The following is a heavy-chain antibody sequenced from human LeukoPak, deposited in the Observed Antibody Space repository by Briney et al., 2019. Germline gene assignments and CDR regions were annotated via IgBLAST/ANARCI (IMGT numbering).Heavy chain of an antibody. CDR3: AREEIAVAGYADY. CDR1: GGSISTYI. D-gene: IGHD6-19*01. J-gene: IGHJ4*02. V-gene: IGHV4-4*07. Sequence: SETLSLTCTVSGGSISTYIWSWIRQTAGKGLEWIGRISDSGSTRYNPSLKSRLTMSVDTSKNQFSLKLDSVTAADTAVYYCAREEIAVAGYADYWGQGTLVTVSS. CDR2: ISDSGST.